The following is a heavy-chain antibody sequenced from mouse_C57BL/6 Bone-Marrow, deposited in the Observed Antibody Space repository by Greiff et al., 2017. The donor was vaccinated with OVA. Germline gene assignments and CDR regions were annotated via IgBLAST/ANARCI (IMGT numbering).Heavy chain of an antibody. CDR3: YYYYGSKGD. Sequence: QVQLQQPGAELVRPGTSVKLSCKASGYTFTSYWMHWVKQRPGQGLEWIGVIDPSDSYTNYNQKFKGKATLTVDTSSSTAYMQLSSLTSEDSAVYNCYYYYGSKGDWGQGTTLTVSS. J-gene: IGHJ2*01. D-gene: IGHD1-1*01. CDR2: IDPSDSYT. V-gene: IGHV1-59*01. CDR1: GYTFTSYW.